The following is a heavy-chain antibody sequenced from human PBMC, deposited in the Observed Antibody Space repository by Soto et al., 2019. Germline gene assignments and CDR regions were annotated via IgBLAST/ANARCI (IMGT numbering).Heavy chain of an antibody. V-gene: IGHV1-3*01. J-gene: IGHJ5*02. CDR1: GYTFTSYA. CDR3: ARHPERIAQIGWFDP. D-gene: IGHD6-13*01. CDR2: INADS. Sequence: ASVKVSCKASGYTFTSYAMHWVHQAPGQRLEWMGWINADSVKGRFTISRDNAKNSLYLQMNSLRAEDTAVYYCARHPERIAQIGWFDPWGQGTLVTVSS.